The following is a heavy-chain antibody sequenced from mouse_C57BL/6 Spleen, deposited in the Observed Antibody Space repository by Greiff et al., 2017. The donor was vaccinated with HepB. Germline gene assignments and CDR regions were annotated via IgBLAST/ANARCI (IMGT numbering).Heavy chain of an antibody. V-gene: IGHV1-50*01. CDR3: ARYKSNPLYYAMDY. J-gene: IGHJ4*01. D-gene: IGHD2-5*01. CDR1: GYTFTSYW. CDR2: IDPSDSYT. Sequence: QVQLQQPGAELVKPGASVKLSCKASGYTFTSYWMQWVKQRPGQGLEWIGEIDPSDSYTNYNQKFKGKATLTVDTSSSTAYMQLSSLTSEDSAVYYCARYKSNPLYYAMDYWGQGTSVTVSS.